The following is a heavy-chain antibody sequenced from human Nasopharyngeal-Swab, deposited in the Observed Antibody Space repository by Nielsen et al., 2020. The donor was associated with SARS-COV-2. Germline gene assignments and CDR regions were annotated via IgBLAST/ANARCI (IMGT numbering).Heavy chain of an antibody. CDR1: GYSFNSYW. D-gene: IGHD6-19*01. CDR2: IDPSDSRT. J-gene: IGHJ3*02. V-gene: IGHV5-10-1*01. Sequence: GESLKISCKGSGYSFNSYWISWVRQMPGKGLEWMVMIDPSDSRTNYNPSFQGPVTISVDKSIGIAYLQWSSLKASDTAIYYCARQGEQWLKTFDIWGQGTMVTVSS. CDR3: ARQGEQWLKTFDI.